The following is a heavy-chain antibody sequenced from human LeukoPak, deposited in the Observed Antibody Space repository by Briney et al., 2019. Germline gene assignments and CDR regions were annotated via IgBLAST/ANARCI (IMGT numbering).Heavy chain of an antibody. V-gene: IGHV1-2*02. J-gene: IGHJ4*02. CDR1: GYTFTGYY. CDR2: INPKSGGT. CDR3: ARSPHILTGENFDY. Sequence: ASVKVSCKASGYTFTGYYMHWVRQAPGQGLEWMGWINPKSGGTNYAQKFQGRVTMTRDTSIRTAYMELSRLRSDDTAVYYCARSPHILTGENFDYWGQGTLVTVSS. D-gene: IGHD3-9*01.